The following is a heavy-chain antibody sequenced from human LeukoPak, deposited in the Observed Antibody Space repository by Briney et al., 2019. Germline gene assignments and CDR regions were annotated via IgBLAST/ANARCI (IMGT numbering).Heavy chain of an antibody. CDR1: GGSVSSGSYY. CDR2: FYNSGNN. CDR3: ARDLSDGSGSYYNFDY. Sequence: PSETLSLTCTVSGGSVSSGSYYWSWIRQPPGKGLEWIGYFYNSGNNKYNPSLKSRVTISVDTSKNQFSLKLNSVTAADTAVYYCARDLSDGSGSYYNFDYWGQGILVTVSS. V-gene: IGHV4-61*01. D-gene: IGHD3-10*01. J-gene: IGHJ4*02.